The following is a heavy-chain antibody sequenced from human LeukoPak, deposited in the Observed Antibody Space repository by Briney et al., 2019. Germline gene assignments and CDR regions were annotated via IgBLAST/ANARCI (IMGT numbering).Heavy chain of an antibody. D-gene: IGHD6-13*01. CDR2: ISGYNGKT. Sequence: ASVKVSCKASGYTFNTYGITWVRQAPGQGLEWMGWISGYNGKTNYAQKLQGRVTMTTDTSTSTAYMELRSLRSDDTAVYYCARRSSSDDYWGQGTLVTVSS. J-gene: IGHJ4*02. CDR1: GYTFNTYG. V-gene: IGHV1-18*01. CDR3: ARRSSSDDY.